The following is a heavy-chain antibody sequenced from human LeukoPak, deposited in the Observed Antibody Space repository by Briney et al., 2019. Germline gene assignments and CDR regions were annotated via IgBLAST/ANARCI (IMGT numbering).Heavy chain of an antibody. CDR2: INPSGGTT. CDR3: ARLGDTGSYNWFDP. Sequence: ASVKVSCKASGYTFTNHYMHWVRQAPGQGLEWMGIINPSGGTTTYAQNFQGRVTMTRDTSTTTVYMELSSLRYEDTAVYYCARLGDTGSYNWFDPWGQGTLVTVSS. CDR1: GYTFTNHY. D-gene: IGHD3-10*01. J-gene: IGHJ5*02. V-gene: IGHV1-46*01.